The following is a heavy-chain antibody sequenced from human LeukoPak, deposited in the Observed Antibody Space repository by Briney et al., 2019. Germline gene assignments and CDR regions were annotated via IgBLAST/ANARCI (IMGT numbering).Heavy chain of an antibody. CDR1: GYTFTSYY. Sequence: APVKVSCKASGYTFTSYYMHWVRQAPGQGLEWMGIINPSGGSTSYAQKFQGRVTMTRDTSTSAVYMELSSLRSEDTAVYYCARDNQGCSSTSCYWGGGGDYWGQGTPVTVSS. V-gene: IGHV1-46*01. CDR2: INPSGGST. D-gene: IGHD2-2*01. J-gene: IGHJ4*02. CDR3: ARDNQGCSSTSCYWGGGGDY.